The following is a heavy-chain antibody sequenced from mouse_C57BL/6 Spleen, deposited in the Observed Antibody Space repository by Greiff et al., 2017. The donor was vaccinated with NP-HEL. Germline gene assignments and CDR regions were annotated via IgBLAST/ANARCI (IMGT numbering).Heavy chain of an antibody. J-gene: IGHJ3*01. Sequence: EVMLVESGEGLVKPGGSLKLSCAASGFTFSSYAMSWVRQTPEKRLEWVAYISSGGDYIYYADTVKGRFTISRDNARNTLYLQMSSLKSEDTAMYYCTRGGENDYDVFAWFAYWGQGTLVTVSA. CDR1: GFTFSSYA. V-gene: IGHV5-9-1*02. D-gene: IGHD2-4*01. CDR3: TRGGENDYDVFAWFAY. CDR2: ISSGGDYI.